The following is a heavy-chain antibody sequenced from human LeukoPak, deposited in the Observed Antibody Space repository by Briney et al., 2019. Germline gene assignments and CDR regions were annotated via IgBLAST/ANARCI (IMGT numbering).Heavy chain of an antibody. CDR3: ARVSSNWDTYFHY. V-gene: IGHV1-2*02. J-gene: IGHJ4*02. CDR2: INPNSGGT. CDR1: GYTFTDYY. Sequence: GASVKVSCKAPGYTFTDYYIHWVRQAPGQGLEWMGWINPNSGGTNYAQKFQGRVTMTRDTSISTAYMELSGLRSDDTAVFYCARVSSNWDTYFHYWGQGSLVTVSS. D-gene: IGHD7-27*01.